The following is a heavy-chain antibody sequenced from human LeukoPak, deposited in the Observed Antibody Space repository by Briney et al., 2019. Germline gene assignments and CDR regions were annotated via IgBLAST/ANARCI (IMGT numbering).Heavy chain of an antibody. D-gene: IGHD4-23*01. Sequence: GGSLRLSCAASGFTFSSYGMHWVRQAPGKGLEWVAFIRYDGSNKYYADSVKGRFTISRDNSKNSLYLQMNSLRAEDTAVYYCARDYGGSSPFDYWGQGTLVTVSS. CDR2: IRYDGSNK. J-gene: IGHJ4*02. CDR1: GFTFSSYG. CDR3: ARDYGGSSPFDY. V-gene: IGHV3-30*02.